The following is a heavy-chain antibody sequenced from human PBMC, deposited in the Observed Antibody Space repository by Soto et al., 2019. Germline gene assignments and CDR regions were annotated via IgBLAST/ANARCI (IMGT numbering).Heavy chain of an antibody. CDR3: ATMRGFFEF. CDR1: ALRFSSYS. D-gene: IGHD3-22*01. J-gene: IGHJ4*02. CDR2: ITGSGDKT. Sequence: EVQLLESGGGLVQPGGSLRLSCAATSALRFSSYSMSWVRQTPGKGLEWVSAITGSGDKTYYADSVKGRFTISRDNSKNTHYLQMSSLRAEDTAIYYCATMRGFFEFWGQGTLVTVSS. V-gene: IGHV3-23*01.